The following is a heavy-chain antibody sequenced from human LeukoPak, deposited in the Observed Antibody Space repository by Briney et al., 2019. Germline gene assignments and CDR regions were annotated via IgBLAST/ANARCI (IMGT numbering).Heavy chain of an antibody. CDR1: GGSFSGYY. V-gene: IGHV4-34*01. Sequence: KPSETLSLTCAAYGGSFSGYYWSWIRQPPGKGLEWIGEINHSGSTNYNPSLKSRVTISVDTSKNQFSLKLSSVTAADTAVYYCARGGRRGPYSSSYGNFDYWGQGTLVTVSS. CDR3: ARGGRRGPYSSSYGNFDY. D-gene: IGHD6-6*01. CDR2: INHSGST. J-gene: IGHJ4*02.